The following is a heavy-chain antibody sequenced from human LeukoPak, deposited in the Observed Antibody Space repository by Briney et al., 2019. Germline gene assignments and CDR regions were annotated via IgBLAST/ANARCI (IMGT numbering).Heavy chain of an antibody. D-gene: IGHD1-26*01. CDR1: GFTFDDHT. J-gene: IGHJ4*02. V-gene: IGHV3-43*01. CDR2: ISWDGGST. CDR3: AKDIGALYSGSYYFDY. Sequence: QPGGSLRLSCAASGFTFDDHTMHWVRQAPGKGLEWVSLISWDGGSTYYADSVKGRFTISRDNAKNSLYLQMNSLRAEDTALYYCAKDIGALYSGSYYFDYWGQGTLVTVSS.